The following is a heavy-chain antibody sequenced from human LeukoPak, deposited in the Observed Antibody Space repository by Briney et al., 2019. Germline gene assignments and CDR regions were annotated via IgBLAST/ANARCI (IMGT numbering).Heavy chain of an antibody. CDR2: IDPSDSYT. V-gene: IGHV5-10-1*01. J-gene: IGHJ5*02. CDR3: ASTPNYDYVWGSYRYNWFDP. CDR1: GYSFTSYW. D-gene: IGHD3-16*02. Sequence: GESLKISCKGSGYSFTSYWISWVRQMPGKGLEWMGRIDPSDSYTNYSPSFQGHVTISADKSISTAYLQWSSLKASDTAMYYCASTPNYDYVWGSYRYNWFDPWGQGTLVTVSS.